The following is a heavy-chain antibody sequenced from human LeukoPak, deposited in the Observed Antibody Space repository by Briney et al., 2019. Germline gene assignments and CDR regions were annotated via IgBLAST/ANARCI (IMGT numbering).Heavy chain of an antibody. Sequence: SVKVSCKASGGTFSSYAISWVRQAPGQGLEWMGGIIPIFGTANYAQKFQGRVTITADESTSTAYMELSSLRSEDTAVYYCAAGYCSGGNCYPYYYYGMDVWGQGTTVTVSS. CDR2: IIPIFGTA. J-gene: IGHJ6*02. V-gene: IGHV1-69*01. CDR3: AAGYCSGGNCYPYYYYGMDV. CDR1: GGTFSSYA. D-gene: IGHD2-15*01.